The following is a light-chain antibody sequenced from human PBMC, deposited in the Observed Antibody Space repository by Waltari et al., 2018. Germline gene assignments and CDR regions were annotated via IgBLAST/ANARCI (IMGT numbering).Light chain of an antibody. Sequence: EIVMTQSPATLSVSPGERATLSCRASQSVSSNLAWYQQRPGQAPRLLIHGASTRATGIPARFSGSGSGTEFTLTISSLQSEDFAFYYCQQSRRWPQRTFGQGTKLEI. CDR1: QSVSSN. CDR2: GAS. CDR3: QQSRRWPQRT. V-gene: IGKV3-15*01. J-gene: IGKJ2*01.